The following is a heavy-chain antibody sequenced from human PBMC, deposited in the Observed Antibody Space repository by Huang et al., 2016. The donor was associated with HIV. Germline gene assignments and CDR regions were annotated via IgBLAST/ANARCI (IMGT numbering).Heavy chain of an antibody. V-gene: IGHV5-51*01. CDR1: GYGFSSYW. CDR2: ILPRDSET. D-gene: IGHD5-18*01. Sequence: EVLLVQSGAELKGPGESLKISCKASGYGFSSYWIGWGRQKPGKGLEWRGIILPRDSETKSSPSFDGQVTISADKSTGTAYLQWESLKAPDTAIYFCARQVDGFRSHFDFWGQGTLVSVSS. CDR3: ARQVDGFRSHFDF. J-gene: IGHJ4*02.